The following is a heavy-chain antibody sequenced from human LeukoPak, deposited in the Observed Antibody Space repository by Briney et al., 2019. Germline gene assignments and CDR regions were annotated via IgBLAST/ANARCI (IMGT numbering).Heavy chain of an antibody. J-gene: IGHJ4*02. D-gene: IGHD1-26*01. CDR3: AKGGAQV. CDR2: ISSSGGST. CDR1: GFTFSSYA. Sequence: GGSLRLSCAASGFTFSSYAMHWVRQAPGKGLEWVSAISSSGGSTYYADSVRGRFIISRDSFKNTLYLQMNSLRAEDTAVYYCAKGGAQVGGQGTLVTVSS. V-gene: IGHV3-23*01.